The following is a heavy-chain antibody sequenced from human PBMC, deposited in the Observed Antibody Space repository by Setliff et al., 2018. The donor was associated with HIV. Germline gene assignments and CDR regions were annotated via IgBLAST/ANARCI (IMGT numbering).Heavy chain of an antibody. CDR3: ARDRHSSGLGSYGP. Sequence: ETLSLTCTISGGSFGVYRWSWIRQSAGRGLEWIGRIDSSGTTDYKPSLKGRVAIAVDTSRNQFSLRVTSVTAADTAVYFCARDRHSSGLGSYGPWGPGILVTVSS. J-gene: IGHJ5*02. CDR1: GGSFGVYR. D-gene: IGHD3-10*01. CDR2: IDSSGTT. V-gene: IGHV4-4*07.